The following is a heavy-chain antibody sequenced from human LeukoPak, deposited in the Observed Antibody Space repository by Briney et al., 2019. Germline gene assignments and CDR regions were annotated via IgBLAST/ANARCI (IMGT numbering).Heavy chain of an antibody. V-gene: IGHV1-2*02. J-gene: IGHJ4*02. Sequence: ASVTVSFTSSGNTFTYYYMHWVRQAPGQGHERMGWINPNRGGTSSAQKFQGKVTMTRDKSISTAYLELSRLRSDDTAVYYCARAAATTMANYFDYWGQGTLVTVSS. D-gene: IGHD6-25*01. CDR2: INPNRGGT. CDR1: GNTFTYYY. CDR3: ARAAATTMANYFDY.